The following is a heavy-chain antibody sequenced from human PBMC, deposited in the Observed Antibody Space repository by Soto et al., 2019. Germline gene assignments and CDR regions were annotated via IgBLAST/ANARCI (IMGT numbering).Heavy chain of an antibody. CDR2: IVVGSGNT. J-gene: IGHJ6*02. CDR3: AADFLCSSTSCQQNYYYYGMDV. D-gene: IGHD2-2*01. V-gene: IGHV1-58*01. Sequence: GASVKVSCKASGFTFTSSAVQWVRQARGQRLEWIGWIVVGSGNTNYAQKFQERVTITRDMSTSTAYMELSSLRSEDTAVYYCAADFLCSSTSCQQNYYYYGMDVWGQGTTVTVSS. CDR1: GFTFTSSA.